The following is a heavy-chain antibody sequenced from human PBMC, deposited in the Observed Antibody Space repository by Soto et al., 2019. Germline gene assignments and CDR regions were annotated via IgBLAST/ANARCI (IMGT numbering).Heavy chain of an antibody. V-gene: IGHV1-69*13. CDR3: ARERSLRYFDWLPYGMDV. Sequence: SVKVSCKASGGTFSSYAISWVRQAPGQGLEWMGGIIPIFGTANYAQKFQGRVTITADESTSTAYMELSSLRSEDTAVYYCARERSLRYFDWLPYGMDVWGQGTTVTVSS. CDR2: IIPIFGTA. J-gene: IGHJ6*02. CDR1: GGTFSSYA. D-gene: IGHD3-9*01.